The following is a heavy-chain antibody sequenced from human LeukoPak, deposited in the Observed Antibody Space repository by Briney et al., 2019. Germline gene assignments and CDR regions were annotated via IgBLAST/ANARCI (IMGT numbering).Heavy chain of an antibody. J-gene: IGHJ4*02. CDR1: GFTFSSDA. D-gene: IGHD6-13*01. CDR2: ISGSGGST. CDR3: ATRSLGIAAAGTAVFDY. V-gene: IGHV3-23*01. Sequence: GGSLRLSCAASGFTFSSDAMSWDRQAPGKGLEWVSAISGSGGSTYYADSVKGRFTISRDNSKNTLYLQMNSLRAEDTAVYYCATRSLGIAAAGTAVFDYWGQGTLVTVSS.